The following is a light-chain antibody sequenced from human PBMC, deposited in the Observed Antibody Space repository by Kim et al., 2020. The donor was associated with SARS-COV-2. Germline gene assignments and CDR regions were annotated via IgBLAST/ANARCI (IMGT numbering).Light chain of an antibody. J-gene: IGLJ1*01. CDR1: KLGDRY. CDR2: QDT. CDR3: QAWDNSALYV. Sequence: SYELTQPPSVSVSPGQTASITCSGGKLGDRYTSWYQQRPGQSPLLVIYQDTKRPSGIPARFSGSTSGNTATLTITGAQAMDEADYFCQAWDNSALYVFGPGTKVTVL. V-gene: IGLV3-1*01.